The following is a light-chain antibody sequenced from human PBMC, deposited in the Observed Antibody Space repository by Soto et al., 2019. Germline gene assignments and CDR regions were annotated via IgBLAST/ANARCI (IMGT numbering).Light chain of an antibody. CDR3: SSYTNRTSVV. V-gene: IGLV2-14*01. Sequence: QSALTQPASVSGSPGQSITISCTGTSSDVGGYDYVSWHQQHPGKAPKLMIYDVSNRPSGVSNRFSGSKSGNTASLTISGLQAEDEADYYCSSYTNRTSVVFGGGTKLTVL. CDR1: SSDVGGYDY. CDR2: DVS. J-gene: IGLJ2*01.